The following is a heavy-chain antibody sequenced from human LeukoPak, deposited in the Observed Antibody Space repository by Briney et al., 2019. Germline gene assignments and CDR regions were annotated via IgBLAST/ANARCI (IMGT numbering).Heavy chain of an antibody. D-gene: IGHD3-10*01. V-gene: IGHV4-34*01. J-gene: IGHJ3*02. CDR3: AIRGGFLLAFDI. CDR1: GGSFSGYY. Sequence: SETLSLTCAVYGGSFSGYYWSWIRQPPGKGLEWIGEINHSGSTNYNPSLKSRVTISVDTSKNQFSLKLSSVTAADTAVYYCAIRGGFLLAFDIWGQGTMVTVSS. CDR2: INHSGST.